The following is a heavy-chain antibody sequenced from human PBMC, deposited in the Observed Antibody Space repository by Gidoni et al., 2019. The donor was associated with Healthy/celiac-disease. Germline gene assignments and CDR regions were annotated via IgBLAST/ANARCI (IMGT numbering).Heavy chain of an antibody. D-gene: IGHD3-3*01. CDR3: ARARTRITIFGVVKKGEASHP. CDR2: ISSSGSTI. J-gene: IGHJ5*02. CDR1: GFTFSDYY. V-gene: IGHV3-11*01. Sequence: QVQLVESGGGLVKPGGSLRLSCAASGFTFSDYYMSCIRQAPGKGLEWVSYISSSGSTIYYADSVKGRFTISRDNAKNSLYLQMNSLRAEDTAVYYCARARTRITIFGVVKKGEASHPWGQGTLVTVSS.